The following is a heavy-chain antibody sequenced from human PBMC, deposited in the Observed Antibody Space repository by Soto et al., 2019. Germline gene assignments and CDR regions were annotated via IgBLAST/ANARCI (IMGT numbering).Heavy chain of an antibody. J-gene: IGHJ4*02. CDR3: AKSGLFDSSGYHHPHFDS. Sequence: PAGSLILCCVVPGFTSGFTLSNYAMNWVRQAPGKGLEQVAGNSGSANIAYYANSVKGRFTIARVNSNSILLRQLNSLRAEGTAVYYCAKSGLFDSSGYHHPHFDSWGPGALVTVSS. CDR2: NSGSANIA. V-gene: IGHV3-23*01. CDR1: GFTLSNYA. D-gene: IGHD3-22*01.